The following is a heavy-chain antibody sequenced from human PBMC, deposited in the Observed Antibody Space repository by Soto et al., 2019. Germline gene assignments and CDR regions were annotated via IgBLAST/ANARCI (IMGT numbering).Heavy chain of an antibody. CDR3: ARDGAYCGGDCYSLDL. Sequence: QVQLQESGPGLVKPSQTLSLTCTVSGGSISSGGYYWSWIRQHPGKGLEWIGYIYYSGSTYYNPSLKRRVTISVDTSKNQFSLKMSSVTAADTAVYYCARDGAYCGGDCYSLDLWGRGTLVTVSS. D-gene: IGHD2-21*02. J-gene: IGHJ2*01. V-gene: IGHV4-31*03. CDR2: IYYSGST. CDR1: GGSISSGGYY.